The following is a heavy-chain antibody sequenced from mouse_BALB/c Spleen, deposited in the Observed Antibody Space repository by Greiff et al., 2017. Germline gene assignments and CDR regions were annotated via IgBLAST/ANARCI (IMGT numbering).Heavy chain of an antibody. CDR2: IRNKANGYTT. Sequence: EVKLVESGGGLVQPGGSLRLSCATSGFTFTDYYMSWVRQPPGKALEWLGFIRNKANGYTTEYSASVKGRFTISRDNSQSILYLQMNTLRAEDSATYYCARGSGYYWYFDVWGAGTTGTVSA. CDR3: ARGSGYYWYFDV. D-gene: IGHD1-3*01. V-gene: IGHV7-3*02. J-gene: IGHJ1*01. CDR1: GFTFTDYY.